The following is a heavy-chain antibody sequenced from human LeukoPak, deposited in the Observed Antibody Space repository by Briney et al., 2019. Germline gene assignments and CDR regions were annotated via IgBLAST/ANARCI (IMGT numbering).Heavy chain of an antibody. CDR3: AKDDGGSYYPYYYYMDV. CDR2: IRYDGSKK. Sequence: GGSLRLSCAASGFTFSSYGMHWVRQAPGKGLEWVAFIRYDGSKKYYADSVKGRFTISRDNSKNTLYLQMNSLRAEDTAVYYCAKDDGGSYYPYYYYMDVWGKGTTVTISS. CDR1: GFTFSSYG. J-gene: IGHJ6*03. V-gene: IGHV3-30*02. D-gene: IGHD1-26*01.